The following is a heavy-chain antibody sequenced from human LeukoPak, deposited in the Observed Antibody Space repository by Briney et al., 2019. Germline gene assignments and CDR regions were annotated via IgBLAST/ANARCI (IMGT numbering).Heavy chain of an antibody. V-gene: IGHV1-18*01. J-gene: IGHJ5*02. CDR2: ISAYNGNT. CDR1: GGTFSSYA. Sequence: ASVKVSCKASGGTFSSYAISWVRQAPGQGLEWMGWISAYNGNTNYAQKLQGRVTMTTDTSTSTAYMELRSLRSDDTAVYYCARRYCSSTSCYYWFDPWGQGTLVTVSS. D-gene: IGHD2-2*01. CDR3: ARRYCSSTSCYYWFDP.